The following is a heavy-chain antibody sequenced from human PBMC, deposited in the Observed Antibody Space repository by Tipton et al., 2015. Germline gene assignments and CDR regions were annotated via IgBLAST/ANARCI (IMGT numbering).Heavy chain of an antibody. CDR2: ISSGGTT. J-gene: IGHJ4*02. V-gene: IGHV3-23*01. CDR3: AKNWNSDY. D-gene: IGHD1-7*01. CDR1: GFTFSSSA. Sequence: SLRLSCVASGFTFSSSAMTWVRQSPGKGLEWVSTISSGGTTNYADSVKGRFSISRDNSKSTLYLQMNSLRADDTALYYCAKNWNSDYWGQGTLVTVSS.